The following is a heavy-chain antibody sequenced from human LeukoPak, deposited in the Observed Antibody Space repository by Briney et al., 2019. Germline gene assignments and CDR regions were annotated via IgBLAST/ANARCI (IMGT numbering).Heavy chain of an antibody. J-gene: IGHJ6*02. D-gene: IGHD2-15*01. Sequence: PGGSLRLSCAAPGFSFSEFFMDWVRQAPGKGLEWLGRVRHKFRSYGTEYAASVKGRFTISRDDSQNSVFLQMSSLRTEDTAVYYCARGDSGRGKEYYYGADVWGQGTTVTVSS. CDR1: GFSFSEFF. CDR3: ARGDSGRGKEYYYGADV. CDR2: VRHKFRSYGT. V-gene: IGHV3-72*01.